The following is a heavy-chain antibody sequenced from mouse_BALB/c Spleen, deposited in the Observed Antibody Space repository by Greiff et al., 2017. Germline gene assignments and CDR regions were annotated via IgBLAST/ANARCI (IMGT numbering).Heavy chain of an antibody. Sequence: EVQRVESGGGLVKPGGSLKLSCAASGFTFSSYAMSWVRQTPEKRLEWVASISSGGSTYYPDSVKGRFTISRDNARNILYLQMSSLRSEDTAMYYCARGAYGKGYFDVWGAGTTVTVSS. CDR1: GFTFSSYA. D-gene: IGHD2-1*01. CDR2: ISSGGST. CDR3: ARGAYGKGYFDV. V-gene: IGHV5-6-5*01. J-gene: IGHJ1*01.